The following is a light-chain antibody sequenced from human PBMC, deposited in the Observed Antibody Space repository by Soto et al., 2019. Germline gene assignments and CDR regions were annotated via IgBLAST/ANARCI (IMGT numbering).Light chain of an antibody. V-gene: IGLV1-44*01. Sequence: QSVLTQPPSASRTPGQRVTISCSGSSSNIGSNSVNWYQQLPGTAPKLLMYSSNQRPSGVPDRFSGSKSGTSASLAISGLQSEDEAYYYCAAWDDSLNGVVFGGGTKVTVL. CDR1: SSNIGSNS. J-gene: IGLJ2*01. CDR3: AAWDDSLNGVV. CDR2: SSN.